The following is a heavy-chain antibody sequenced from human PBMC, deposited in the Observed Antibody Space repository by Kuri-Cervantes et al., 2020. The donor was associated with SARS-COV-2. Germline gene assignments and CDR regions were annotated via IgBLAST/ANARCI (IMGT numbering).Heavy chain of an antibody. J-gene: IGHJ4*02. Sequence: GGSLRLSCAASGFTFSSYAMSWVRQAPGKGLEWVSAINGSGGSTYYADSVKGRFTISRDNSKNTLYLQMNSLRAEDTAVYYCAKDRRFGELGNFDYWGQGTLVTVSS. D-gene: IGHD3-10*01. V-gene: IGHV3-23*01. CDR2: INGSGGST. CDR3: AKDRRFGELGNFDY. CDR1: GFTFSSYA.